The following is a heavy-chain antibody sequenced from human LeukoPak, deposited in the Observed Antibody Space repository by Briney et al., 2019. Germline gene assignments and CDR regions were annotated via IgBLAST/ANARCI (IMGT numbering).Heavy chain of an antibody. CDR2: IYHSGST. D-gene: IGHD6-19*01. J-gene: IGHJ4*02. V-gene: IGHV4-59*01. CDR3: ARGRVPGA. CDR1: GVSITSYF. Sequence: SETLSLTCTVSGVSITSYFWSWIRQPPGRGLEWIGYIYHSGSTNSNPSLKSRVSISLDTSKNQFSLKLSPVTAADTAVYYCARGRVPGAWGQGTLVTVSS.